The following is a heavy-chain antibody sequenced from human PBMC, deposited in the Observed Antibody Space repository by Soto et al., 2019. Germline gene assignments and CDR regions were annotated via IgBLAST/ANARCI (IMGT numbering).Heavy chain of an antibody. J-gene: IGHJ2*01. CDR3: ARHGGRYCSGGTCYIYWHFDL. CDR2: IYDSGST. Sequence: QVQLQESGPGLVKPSETLSLTCTVSGGSISTYYWSWIRQPPGKGLEWIGYIYDSGSTDYNPALKSRVTISVDTSKNKFSLKLSSVTAADTAVYYCARHGGRYCSGGTCYIYWHFDLWGRGTLVTVSS. D-gene: IGHD2-15*01. CDR1: GGSISTYY. V-gene: IGHV4-59*08.